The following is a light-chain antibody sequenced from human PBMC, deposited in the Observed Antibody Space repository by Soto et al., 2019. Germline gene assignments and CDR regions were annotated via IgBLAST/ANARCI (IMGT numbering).Light chain of an antibody. CDR3: QQYGSSPPYT. CDR2: AAS. V-gene: IGKV3-20*01. J-gene: IGKJ2*01. CDR1: RSFASSY. Sequence: EVVLTQSPGTLSLSPGERATLSCRASRSFASSYLAWYQQKPGQAPRLLIFAASISATGVSDRFSGSGSGTDFTLIISRLEPEDSEVYYCQQYGSSPPYTFGQGTKLEIK.